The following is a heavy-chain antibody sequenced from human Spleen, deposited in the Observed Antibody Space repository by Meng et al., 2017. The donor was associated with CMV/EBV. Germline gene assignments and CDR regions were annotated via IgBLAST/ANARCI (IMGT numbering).Heavy chain of an antibody. CDR2: ISGDGATT. V-gene: IGHV3-23*01. J-gene: IGHJ6*02. D-gene: IGHD3-22*01. CDR3: ARGLYKVLLLTYNYAMDV. Sequence: GESLKISCAASGFTFSSYAVSCVRQAPGKGLEWVSVISGDGATTYYADSVTGRFTISRDNSKNTLYLQMNSLRAEDTAVYYCARGLYKVLLLTYNYAMDVWGQGTTVTVSS. CDR1: GFTFSSYA.